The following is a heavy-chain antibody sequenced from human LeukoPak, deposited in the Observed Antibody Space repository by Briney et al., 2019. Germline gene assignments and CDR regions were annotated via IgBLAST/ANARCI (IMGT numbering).Heavy chain of an antibody. CDR1: GGSISSGAYS. CDR2: VYYSGST. J-gene: IGHJ5*02. CDR3: ARQAVMGVTRWFHP. V-gene: IGHV4-61*08. D-gene: IGHD1-26*01. Sequence: SETLSLTCAVSGGSISSGAYSWSWIRQPPRKGLEWIGYVYYSGSTNYNPSLKSRVTISVDTSKNQFSLKLRSVTAADTAVYYCARQAVMGVTRWFHPWGQGTLVTVSS.